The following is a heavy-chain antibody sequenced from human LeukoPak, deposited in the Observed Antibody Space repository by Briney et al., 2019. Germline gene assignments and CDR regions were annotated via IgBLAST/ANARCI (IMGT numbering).Heavy chain of an antibody. V-gene: IGHV3-20*04. D-gene: IGHD3-10*01. J-gene: IGHJ3*02. CDR1: GFTFNSYS. CDR3: ARDGRITMVRGVIIGYARAAFDI. CDR2: INWNGGST. Sequence: GGSLRLSCAASGFTFNSYSMNWVRQAPGKGLEWVSGINWNGGSTGCADSVKGRFTISRDNAKNSLYLQMNSLRAEDTALYYCARDGRITMVRGVIIGYARAAFDIWGQGTMVTVSS.